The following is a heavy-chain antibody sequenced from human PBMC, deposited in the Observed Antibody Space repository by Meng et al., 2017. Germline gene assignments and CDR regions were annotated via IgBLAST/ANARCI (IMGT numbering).Heavy chain of an antibody. Sequence: QGRLRQGGAGWFEPSETLFRTCAVYGGSFSGYYGSWIRQPPGKGLEWIGEINHSGSTNYNPSLKSRVTISVDTSKNQFSLKLSSVTAADTAVYYCARGRSIVATRVAWFDPWGQGTLVTVSS. D-gene: IGHD5-12*01. V-gene: IGHV4-34*01. CDR1: GGSFSGYY. CDR2: INHSGST. J-gene: IGHJ5*02. CDR3: ARGRSIVATRVAWFDP.